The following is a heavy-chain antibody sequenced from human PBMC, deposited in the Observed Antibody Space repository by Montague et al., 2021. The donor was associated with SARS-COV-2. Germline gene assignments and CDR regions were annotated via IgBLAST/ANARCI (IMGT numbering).Heavy chain of an antibody. D-gene: IGHD5-12*01. CDR1: GGSISSSNYF. V-gene: IGHV4-39*07. CDR3: ARDGGEGAYGYGNEGGFDY. Sequence: SETLSLTCTVSGGSISSSNYFWGWIRQPPGKGLEWIGSIYFGGSTYYNPSLKSRVTISVDTSKNQFSLKLTSVTAADTAVYWCARDGGEGAYGYGNEGGFDYWGQGTLVIVSS. J-gene: IGHJ4*02. CDR2: IYFGGST.